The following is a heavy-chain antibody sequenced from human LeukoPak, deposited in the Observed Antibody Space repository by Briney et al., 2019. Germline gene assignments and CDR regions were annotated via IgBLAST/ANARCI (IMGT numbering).Heavy chain of an antibody. D-gene: IGHD6-6*01. CDR3: ARDIRLAAQY. Sequence: GGSLRLSWAASGFAFSTYGMDWFRQAPGKGLEWVSSISSSSSYIYYEDSVKGRFTISRDNAKNSLYLQMNSLRAEDTAVYYCARDIRLAAQYWGQGTLVTVSS. V-gene: IGHV3-21*01. J-gene: IGHJ4*02. CDR2: ISSSSSYI. CDR1: GFAFSTYG.